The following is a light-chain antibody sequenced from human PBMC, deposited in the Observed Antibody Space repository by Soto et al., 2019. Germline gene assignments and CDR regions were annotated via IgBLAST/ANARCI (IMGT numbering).Light chain of an antibody. CDR1: EIISNN. V-gene: IGKV3D-15*01. CDR3: QNYNSYSEE. CDR2: SAS. J-gene: IGKJ1*01. Sequence: EIVITQSPVTLSVSPGESATLSCRASEIISNNLALYQQKPGQAPRLLIYSASTRATGIPARFIGSGSATEFTLTISSLQPDDFATYYCQNYNSYSEEFGQGTKVDIK.